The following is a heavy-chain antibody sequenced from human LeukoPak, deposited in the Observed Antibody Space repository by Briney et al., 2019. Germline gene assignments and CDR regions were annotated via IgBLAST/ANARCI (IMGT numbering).Heavy chain of an antibody. CDR2: SSGRGDYT. CDR3: AKKRGYSYGWGDYYYYMDV. J-gene: IGHJ6*03. V-gene: IGHV3-23*01. Sequence: GGSLRLSCAASGFTFSSHGMSWVRQAPGEGLGGDSTSSGRGDYTYYADSVKRRFTISRDNSKNTLYLQMHSLRAEDTAVYYCAKKRGYSYGWGDYYYYMDVWGKGTTVTISS. D-gene: IGHD5-18*01. CDR1: GFTFSSHG.